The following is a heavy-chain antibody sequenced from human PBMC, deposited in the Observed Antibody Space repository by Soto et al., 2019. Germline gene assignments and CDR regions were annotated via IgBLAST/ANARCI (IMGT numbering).Heavy chain of an antibody. D-gene: IGHD2-2*01. CDR3: ASSDIVVVPAARRLFDY. CDR1: GFTFSSYA. CDR2: ISGSGGST. V-gene: IGHV3-23*01. Sequence: GGSLRLSCAASGFTFSSYAMSWVRQAPGKGLEWVSAISGSGGSTYYADSVKGRFTISRDNSKNTLYLQMNSLRAEDTAVYYCASSDIVVVPAARRLFDYWGQGTLVTVSS. J-gene: IGHJ4*02.